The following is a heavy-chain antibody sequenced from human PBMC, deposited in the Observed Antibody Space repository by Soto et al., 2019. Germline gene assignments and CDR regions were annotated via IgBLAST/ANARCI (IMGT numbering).Heavy chain of an antibody. Sequence: GSLRLSCAASGFTFSTYYMNWLRQAPGKGLEWVAYIRYNRSNKNYADFVKGRFTISRDNSKNTLYLQMNSLRAEDTAVYYYAKEDRYSYGPDYYYGMDVWGQGTTVTVSS. D-gene: IGHD5-18*01. CDR1: GFTFSTYY. V-gene: IGHV3-30*02. CDR3: AKEDRYSYGPDYYYGMDV. CDR2: IRYNRSNK. J-gene: IGHJ6*02.